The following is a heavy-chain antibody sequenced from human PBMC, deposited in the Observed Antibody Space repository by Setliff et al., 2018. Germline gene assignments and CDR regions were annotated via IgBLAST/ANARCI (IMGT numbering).Heavy chain of an antibody. Sequence: SETLSLTCAVSGVSVNSLTWWSWVRQSPGKGLEWIGHIYHDGNTKSYPSVHFNQSLKSRVTMSVDKSKNHFSLELTSVTAADTAVYFCARARKGGYVGYVADAFDIWGQGTTVTVSS. D-gene: IGHD5-12*01. V-gene: IGHV4-4*02. CDR1: GVSVNSLTW. CDR2: IYHDGNT. CDR3: ARARKGGYVGYVADAFDI. J-gene: IGHJ3*02.